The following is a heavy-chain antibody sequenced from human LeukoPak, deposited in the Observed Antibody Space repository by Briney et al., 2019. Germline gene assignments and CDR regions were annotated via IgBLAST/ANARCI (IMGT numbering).Heavy chain of an antibody. Sequence: SETLSLTCTVSSASIRNYYWNWIRQPPGKGLEWIGYIYYTGTTNYNPSLKSRLTMSLDTSKSQYSLSLSSVTAADTAVYYCVTDSSGYYYVGHFDSWGQGTLVTVSS. V-gene: IGHV4-59*01. CDR2: IYYTGTT. CDR1: SASIRNYY. J-gene: IGHJ4*02. D-gene: IGHD3-22*01. CDR3: VTDSSGYYYVGHFDS.